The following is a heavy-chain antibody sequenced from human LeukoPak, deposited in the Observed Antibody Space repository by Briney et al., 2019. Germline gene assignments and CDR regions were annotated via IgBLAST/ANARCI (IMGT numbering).Heavy chain of an antibody. CDR3: ARDRPYSSSWYYDY. Sequence: GASVKVSCKASGGTFSSYAISWVRQAPGQGLEWMGGIIPIFGTANYAQKFQGRVTITADESTSTAYTELSSLRSEDTAVYYCARDRPYSSSWYYDYWGQGTLVTVSS. CDR2: IIPIFGTA. CDR1: GGTFSSYA. V-gene: IGHV1-69*13. D-gene: IGHD6-13*01. J-gene: IGHJ4*02.